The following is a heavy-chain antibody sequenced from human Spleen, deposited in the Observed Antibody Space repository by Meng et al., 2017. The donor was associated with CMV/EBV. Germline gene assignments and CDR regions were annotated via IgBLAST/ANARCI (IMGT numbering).Heavy chain of an antibody. V-gene: IGHV3-53*01. CDR1: GFTVSSNY. J-gene: IGHJ4*02. Sequence: GGSLRLSCAASGFTVSSNYMSWVRQAPGKGLEWVSVIYSGGSTYYADSVKGRFTISRDNSKNTLYLQMNSLRAEDTAVYYCAREVIEAAGTWLDYWGQGTLVTVSS. CDR3: AREVIEAAGTWLDY. CDR2: IYSGGST. D-gene: IGHD6-13*01.